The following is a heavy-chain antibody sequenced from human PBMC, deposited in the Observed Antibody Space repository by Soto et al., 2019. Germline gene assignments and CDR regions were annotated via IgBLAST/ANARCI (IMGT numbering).Heavy chain of an antibody. V-gene: IGHV3-7*01. CDR1: GFTFNNYW. J-gene: IGHJ4*02. CDR2: IKEDGSEK. CDR3: ARDLVGATI. D-gene: IGHD1-26*01. Sequence: SGGSLRLSCAASGFTFNNYWMSWVRQPPGKGLEWVANIKEDGSEKYYVASVKDRFTISRDNAKNSVFLQMTSLRAEDTGVYYCARDLVGATIWGQGTLVTVSS.